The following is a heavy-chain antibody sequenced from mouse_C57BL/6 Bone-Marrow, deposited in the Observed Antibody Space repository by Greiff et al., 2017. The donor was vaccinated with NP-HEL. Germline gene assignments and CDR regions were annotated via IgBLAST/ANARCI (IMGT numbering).Heavy chain of an antibody. J-gene: IGHJ1*03. Sequence: VQLQQPGPELVKPGASVKISCKASGYSFTGYFMNWVMQSPGKSLEWIGRINPYNGDTFYNQKFKGKATLTVDKSSSTAHMELRSLTSADSAVYVCARGDGSSYVYLDDWGTGTTVTVSS. CDR2: INPYNGDT. CDR1: GYSFTGYF. CDR3: ARGDGSSYVYLDD. D-gene: IGHD1-1*01. V-gene: IGHV1-20*01.